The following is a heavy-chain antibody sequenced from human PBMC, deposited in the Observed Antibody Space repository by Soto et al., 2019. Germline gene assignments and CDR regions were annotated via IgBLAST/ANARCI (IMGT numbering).Heavy chain of an antibody. CDR2: IYPGDSDT. CDR3: ARQISNFRDYYYAMDV. J-gene: IGHJ6*02. CDR1: GYTFTDYW. V-gene: IGHV5-51*01. D-gene: IGHD4-4*01. Sequence: GESLKISCKGSGYTFTDYWIGWVRQLPGKGLEWMGIIYPGDSDTRYSPSFQGHVTITVDKSTSTAYLQWNTLKASDTDMYYCARQISNFRDYYYAMDVWGQGTTVTVSS.